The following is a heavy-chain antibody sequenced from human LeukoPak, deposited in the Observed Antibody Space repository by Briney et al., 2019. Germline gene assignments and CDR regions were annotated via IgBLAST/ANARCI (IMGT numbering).Heavy chain of an antibody. J-gene: IGHJ4*02. Sequence: PGGSLRLSCAASGFTFDDYAMHWVRQAPGKGLEWVSGISWNSGSIGYADSVKGRFTISRDNAKNSLYLQMNSLRAEDTALYYCASHPYYYDSSGYYGGDYWGQGTLVTVSS. CDR2: ISWNSGSI. V-gene: IGHV3-9*01. D-gene: IGHD3-22*01. CDR3: ASHPYYYDSSGYYGGDY. CDR1: GFTFDDYA.